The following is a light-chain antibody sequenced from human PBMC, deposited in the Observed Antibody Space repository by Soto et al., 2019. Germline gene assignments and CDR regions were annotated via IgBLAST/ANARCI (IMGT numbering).Light chain of an antibody. CDR3: SSYTSSSTYV. Sequence: QSALTQPASVSGSPGQSITISCTGTSSDVGTYNYVSWYQLHPGKAPKFMVYEVSNRPSGVSNRFSGSKSGNTASLTISGLQAEDEADYHCSSYTSSSTYVFGTGTKLTVL. J-gene: IGLJ1*01. V-gene: IGLV2-14*01. CDR1: SSDVGTYNY. CDR2: EVS.